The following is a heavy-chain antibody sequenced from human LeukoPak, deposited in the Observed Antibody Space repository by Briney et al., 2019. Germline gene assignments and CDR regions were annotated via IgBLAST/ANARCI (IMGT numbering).Heavy chain of an antibody. D-gene: IGHD3-16*01. CDR2: IYSSGVTI. J-gene: IGHJ4*02. V-gene: IGHV3-48*03. CDR3: ARAGGELQPLEW. CDR1: GFTFSSYE. Sequence: GGSLRLSCAASGFTFSSYEMNWVRQAPGKGLEWISYIYSSGVTIYYADSVKGRFTISRDNSKNSLYLQMNSLRVEDTAVYYCARAGGELQPLEWWGQGTRVTISS.